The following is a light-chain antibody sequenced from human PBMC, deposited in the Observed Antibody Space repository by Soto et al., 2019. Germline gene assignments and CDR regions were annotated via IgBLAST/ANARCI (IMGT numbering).Light chain of an antibody. V-gene: IGKV1-39*01. CDR3: QQSYST. CDR1: QSISSY. J-gene: IGKJ4*01. CDR2: AAS. Sequence: DIQMTQSPSSLSASVGDRVTITCRASQSISSYLNWYQQKPGKAPKLLIYAASSLQSGVPSRFSGSGSGTDFTLTISSLQLEDFATYYCQQSYSTFGGGTKVEIK.